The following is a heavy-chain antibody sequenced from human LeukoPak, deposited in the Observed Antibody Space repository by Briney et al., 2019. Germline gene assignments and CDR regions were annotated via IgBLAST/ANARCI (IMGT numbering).Heavy chain of an antibody. Sequence: PGRSLRLSCAASGFTFSSYAMHWVRQAPGKGLEWVAVISYDGSNKYYADSVKGRFTISRDNSKNTLYLQMNSLRAEDTAVYYCARDLGVGATTNAFDIWGQGTMVTVSS. V-gene: IGHV3-30-3*01. CDR3: ARDLGVGATTNAFDI. J-gene: IGHJ3*02. CDR2: ISYDGSNK. D-gene: IGHD1-26*01. CDR1: GFTFSSYA.